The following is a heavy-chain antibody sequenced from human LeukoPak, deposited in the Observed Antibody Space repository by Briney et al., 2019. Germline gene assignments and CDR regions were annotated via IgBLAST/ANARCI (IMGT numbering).Heavy chain of an antibody. J-gene: IGHJ4*02. V-gene: IGHV1-24*01. D-gene: IGHD3-10*01. Sequence: ASAKVSCKVSGYTLTEVSIHWVRQTPGEGLEWMGGFDPEDGETIYAQKFQGRVYMTEDTSTDTANMELSSLRSEDTAVYYCATGGTYSYGDTTYHTFDYWGQGTLLTVSS. CDR3: ATGGTYSYGDTTYHTFDY. CDR1: GYTLTEVS. CDR2: FDPEDGET.